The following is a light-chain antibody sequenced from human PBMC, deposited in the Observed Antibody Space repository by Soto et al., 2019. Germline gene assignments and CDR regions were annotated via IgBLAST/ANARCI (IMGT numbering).Light chain of an antibody. CDR1: QSISFY. CDR2: DAS. CDR3: QQRSNWPT. Sequence: PGERATISCRASQSISFYLTWYQHKPGQAPRLLIYDASNRATGIPARFSGSGYGTDFTLTISSLEPEDFAVYYCQQRSNWPTFGQGTRLEIK. J-gene: IGKJ5*01. V-gene: IGKV3-11*01.